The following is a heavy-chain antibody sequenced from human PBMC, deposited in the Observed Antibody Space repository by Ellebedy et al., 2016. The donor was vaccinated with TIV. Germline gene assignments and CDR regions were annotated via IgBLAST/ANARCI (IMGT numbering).Heavy chain of an antibody. CDR2: INHSGST. Sequence: MPSETLSLTCAVYGGSFSGYYWSWIRQPPGKGLEWIGEINHSGSTNYNPSLKSRVTVSVDTSKNQFSLKLSSVTAADTAVYYCARGRVWYYFDYWGQGTLVTVSS. CDR3: ARGRVWYYFDY. CDR1: GGSFSGYY. J-gene: IGHJ4*02. V-gene: IGHV4-34*01. D-gene: IGHD3-16*01.